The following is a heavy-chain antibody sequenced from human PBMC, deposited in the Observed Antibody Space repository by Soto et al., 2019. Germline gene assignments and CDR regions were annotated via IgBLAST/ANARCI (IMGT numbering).Heavy chain of an antibody. CDR2: IDWDDDK. J-gene: IGHJ4*02. CDR3: ARTPSTTVTTMGYFDY. CDR1: GFSLSTSGMR. Sequence: SGPTLVNPTQTLTLTCTFSGFSLSTSGMRVSWIRQPPGKALEWLARIDWDDDKFYSTSLKTRLTISKDTSKNQVVLTMTNMDPVDTATYYCARTPSTTVTTMGYFDYWGQGTLVTVS. D-gene: IGHD4-17*01. V-gene: IGHV2-70*04.